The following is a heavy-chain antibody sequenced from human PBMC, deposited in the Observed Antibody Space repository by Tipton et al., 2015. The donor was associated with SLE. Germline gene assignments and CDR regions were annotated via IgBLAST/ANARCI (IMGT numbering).Heavy chain of an antibody. Sequence: TLSLTCTVSGGSISSFYWSWIRQPPGKGLERIGRIYSSGITNYSPSLKSRVTMSLDTSNKQFSLKLTSVTAADTAVYYCARDFWADGSGFDSWGQGTLVTVSS. V-gene: IGHV4-4*07. CDR1: GGSISSFY. D-gene: IGHD1-26*01. CDR2: IYSSGIT. CDR3: ARDFWADGSGFDS. J-gene: IGHJ5*01.